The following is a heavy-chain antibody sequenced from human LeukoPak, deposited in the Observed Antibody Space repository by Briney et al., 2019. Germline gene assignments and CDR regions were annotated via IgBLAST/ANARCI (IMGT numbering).Heavy chain of an antibody. J-gene: IGHJ5*01. Sequence: SSQTLSLTCTVSGGSISSGKYSWTWIRQPAGKGLEWIGRIYSSGSAKYKPSLKSRVAISVDTSKNQFSLNLSSVTAADTAVYYCARDPGWDSSNWSLFFDSWGQGTLVTVSS. CDR2: IYSSGSA. CDR1: GGSISSGKYS. V-gene: IGHV4-61*02. CDR3: ARDPGWDSSNWSLFFDS. D-gene: IGHD6-13*01.